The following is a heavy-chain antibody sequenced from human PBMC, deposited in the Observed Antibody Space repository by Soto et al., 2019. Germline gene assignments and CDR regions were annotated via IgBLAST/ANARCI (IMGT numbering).Heavy chain of an antibody. CDR3: AVRKTGSFFDY. CDR2: ISGSGGST. CDR1: GFTFSTYA. Sequence: EVQLLESGGGLVQPGGSVRLSCAASGFTFSTYAMSWVRQAPGKGLEWVSAISGSGGSTYYTDSVKGRFTISRDNSKNTLYLQMNSLRAEDTAVYYCAVRKTGSFFDYWGQGTLVTVSS. D-gene: IGHD1-26*01. J-gene: IGHJ4*02. V-gene: IGHV3-23*01.